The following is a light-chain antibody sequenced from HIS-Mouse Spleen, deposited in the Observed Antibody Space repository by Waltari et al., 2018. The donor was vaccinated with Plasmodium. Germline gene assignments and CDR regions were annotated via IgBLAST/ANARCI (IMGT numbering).Light chain of an antibody. Sequence: SYELTQPPSVSVSPGQTARITCSGDALPKKYAYWYQQKSGQAPVLVIYEDSKRPSGIPERFSGPMSGTMATLTSSGAQVEDEADYYCYSTDSSGNHRVFGGGTKLTVL. V-gene: IGLV3-10*01. CDR3: YSTDSSGNHRV. J-gene: IGLJ3*02. CDR1: ALPKKY. CDR2: EDS.